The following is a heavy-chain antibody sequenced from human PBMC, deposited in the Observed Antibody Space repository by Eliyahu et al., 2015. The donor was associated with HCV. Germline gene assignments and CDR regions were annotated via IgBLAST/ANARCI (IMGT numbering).Heavy chain of an antibody. CDR2: IRSKXYGGTT. CDR3: TREAPITGTHEGLLYYYYGMDV. J-gene: IGHJ6*02. D-gene: IGHD1-20*01. CDR1: GFTFGDYA. V-gene: IGHV3-49*03. Sequence: EVQLVESGGGLVQPGRSLRLSCTASGFTFGDYAMXWFRQXPGKGLEWVGFIRSKXYGGTTXXAASVKGRFTISRDDSKSIAYLQMNSLKTEDTAVYYCTREAPITGTHEGLLYYYYGMDVWGQGTTVTVSS.